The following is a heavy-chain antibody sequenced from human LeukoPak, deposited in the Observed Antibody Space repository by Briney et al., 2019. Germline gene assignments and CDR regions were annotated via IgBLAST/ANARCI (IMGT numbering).Heavy chain of an antibody. CDR3: ARDPGYYFDY. D-gene: IGHD1-14*01. J-gene: IGHJ4*02. CDR1: AGSIDSYY. CDR2: IYCSGST. Sequence: SETLSLTCTVSAGSIDSYYWSWIRQPPGKGLEWIGYIYCSGSTNYNPSLKSRVTISLDTSKNQFSLKLSSVTAADTAVYYCARDPGYYFDYWGQGTLVTVSS. V-gene: IGHV4-59*01.